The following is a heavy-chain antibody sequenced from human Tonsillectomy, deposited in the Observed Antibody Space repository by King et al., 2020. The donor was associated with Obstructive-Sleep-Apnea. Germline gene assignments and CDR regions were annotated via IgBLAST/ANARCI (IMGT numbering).Heavy chain of an antibody. CDR1: GGSISSSSYY. D-gene: IGHD5-18*01. CDR2: MYYSGST. Sequence: QLQESGPGLVKPSETLSLTCTVSGGSISSSSYYWGWIRQPPGKGLEWIGSMYYSGSTYYNPSLKSRVTISVDTSKNQFSLKLSSVTAADTAVYYCAGDVQLWLYSGYFDYWGGTRVTVSS. V-gene: IGHV4-39*07. J-gene: IGHJ4*02. CDR3: AGDVQLWLYSGYFDY.